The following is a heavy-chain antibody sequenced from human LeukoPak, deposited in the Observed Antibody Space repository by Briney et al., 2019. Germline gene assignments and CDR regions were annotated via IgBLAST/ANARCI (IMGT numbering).Heavy chain of an antibody. D-gene: IGHD3-10*01. CDR3: ARSSGTYQSPLHY. Sequence: GGSLRLSCAASGFTFHDYAMHWVRQAPGKGLEWVSGISWNSGSIHYADSVKGRFTISRDNAKNSLYLQMNSLRPEDTALYYCARSSGTYQSPLHYWGQGTLVTVSS. CDR2: ISWNSGSI. CDR1: GFTFHDYA. V-gene: IGHV3-9*01. J-gene: IGHJ4*02.